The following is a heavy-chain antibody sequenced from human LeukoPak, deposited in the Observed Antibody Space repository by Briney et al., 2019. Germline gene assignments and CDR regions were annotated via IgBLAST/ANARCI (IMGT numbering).Heavy chain of an antibody. V-gene: IGHV4-4*07. CDR1: GGSISSYY. Sequence: SETLSLTCTVSGGSISSYYWSWIRQPAGKGLEWIGRINTSGSTNYNPSLKSRVTMSVDTSKNQFSLKLSSVTAADTAMYYCARVGSSGSGSSYPDYWGQGTLVTVSS. CDR3: ARVGSSGSGSSYPDY. D-gene: IGHD3-10*01. CDR2: INTSGST. J-gene: IGHJ4*02.